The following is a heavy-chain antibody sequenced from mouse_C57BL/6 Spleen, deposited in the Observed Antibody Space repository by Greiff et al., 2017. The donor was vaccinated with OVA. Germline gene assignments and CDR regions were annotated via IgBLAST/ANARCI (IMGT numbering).Heavy chain of an antibody. CDR2: INPYNGDT. CDR3: ARSLFITTVVATVDAMDY. V-gene: IGHV1-20*01. J-gene: IGHJ4*01. D-gene: IGHD1-1*01. Sequence: VQLKQSGPELVKPGDSVKISCKASGYSFTGYFMNWVMQSHGKSLEWIGRINPYNGDTFYNQKFKGKATLTVDKSSSTAHMELRSLTSEDSAVYYCARSLFITTVVATVDAMDYWGQGTSVTVSS. CDR1: GYSFTGYF.